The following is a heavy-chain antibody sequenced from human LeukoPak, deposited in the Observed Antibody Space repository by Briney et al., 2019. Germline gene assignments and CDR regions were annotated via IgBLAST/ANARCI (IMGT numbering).Heavy chain of an antibody. D-gene: IGHD6-13*01. V-gene: IGHV3-30*18. CDR3: AKYHSSSANVGYFDY. CDR2: ISYDGSNK. CDR1: GFTFSSYG. Sequence: PGGSLRLSCAASGFTFSSYGMHWVRQAPGKGLEWVAVISYDGSNKYYADSVKGRFTISRDNSKNTLYLQMNSLRAEDTAVYYCAKYHSSSANVGYFDYWGQGTLVTVSS. J-gene: IGHJ4*02.